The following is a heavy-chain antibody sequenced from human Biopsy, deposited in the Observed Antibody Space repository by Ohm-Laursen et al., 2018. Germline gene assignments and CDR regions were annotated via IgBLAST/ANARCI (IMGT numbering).Heavy chain of an antibody. J-gene: IGHJ6*02. CDR2: ITYRGST. CDR1: DGSIDNYH. Sequence: SETLSLTCNVSDGSIDNYHWTWIRQAPGKTLEWIGSITYRGSTYYNPSLKSRVTVSIHTSKNQFSLKVRSVTAADTAVYYCVRGVDYYDPYHYYALDVWGQGTTVTVSS. V-gene: IGHV4-59*12. CDR3: VRGVDYYDPYHYYALDV. D-gene: IGHD3-22*01.